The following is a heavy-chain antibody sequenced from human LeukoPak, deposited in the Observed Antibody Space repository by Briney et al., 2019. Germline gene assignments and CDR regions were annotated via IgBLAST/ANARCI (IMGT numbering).Heavy chain of an antibody. V-gene: IGHV4-39*01. Sequence: SKTLSLTCTVSGGSISSSSYYWGWIRQPPGKGLEWIGSIYYSGSTYYNPSLKSRVTISVDTSKNQFSLKLSSVTAADTAVYYCARRHNYYGSGSYYRNNWFDPWGQGTLVTVSS. CDR2: IYYSGST. CDR3: ARRHNYYGSGSYYRNNWFDP. CDR1: GGSISSSSYY. D-gene: IGHD3-10*01. J-gene: IGHJ5*02.